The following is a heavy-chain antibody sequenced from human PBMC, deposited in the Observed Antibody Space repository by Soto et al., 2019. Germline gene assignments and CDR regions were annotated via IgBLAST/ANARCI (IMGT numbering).Heavy chain of an antibody. V-gene: IGHV3-74*01. D-gene: IGHD1-20*01. CDR3: ARDNWNSN. Sequence: SCPAAAGTCISYCLSWVRQAPGKGLVWVSRINSDGSSTNNADSVKGRFAILRDNAKNTLYLQMNSLRAEDTAVYYCARDNWNSNWGQGTLVTVSS. J-gene: IGHJ4*02. CDR1: AGTCISYC. CDR2: INSDGSST.